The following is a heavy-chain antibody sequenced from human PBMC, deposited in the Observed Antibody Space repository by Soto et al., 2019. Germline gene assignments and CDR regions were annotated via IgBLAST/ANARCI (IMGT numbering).Heavy chain of an antibody. CDR2: IYHSGST. CDR1: GYSISSGYY. Sequence: SETLSLTCTVSGYSISSGYYWGWIRQPPGKGLEWIGSIYHSGSTYYNPSLKSRVTISVDTSKNQFSLKLSSVTAADTAVYYCARDERYYDFWSGYYYYYGMDVWGQGTTVTVSS. V-gene: IGHV4-38-2*02. J-gene: IGHJ6*02. CDR3: ARDERYYDFWSGYYYYYGMDV. D-gene: IGHD3-3*01.